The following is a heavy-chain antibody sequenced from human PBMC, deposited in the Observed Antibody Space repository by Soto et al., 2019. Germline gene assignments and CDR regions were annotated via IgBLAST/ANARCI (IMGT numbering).Heavy chain of an antibody. D-gene: IGHD6-13*01. CDR3: AKLVYVGPSSSWYEDFDY. CDR2: ISYDGSNK. Sequence: PGGSLRLSCAASGFTFSSYGMHWVRQAPGKGLEWVAVISYDGSNKYYADSVKGRFTISRDNSKNTLYLQMNSLRAEDTAVYYCAKLVYVGPSSSWYEDFDYWGQGTRVTVSS. J-gene: IGHJ4*02. CDR1: GFTFSSYG. V-gene: IGHV3-30*18.